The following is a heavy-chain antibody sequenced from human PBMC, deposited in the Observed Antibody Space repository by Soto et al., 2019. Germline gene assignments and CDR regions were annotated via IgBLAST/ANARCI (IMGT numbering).Heavy chain of an antibody. CDR2: IYHSGST. CDR3: ARAGDEYFDY. J-gene: IGHJ4*02. CDR1: GYSISSGYY. V-gene: IGHV4-38-2*01. Sequence: SETLSLTCAVSGYSISSGYYWGWIRQPPGKGLEWIGSIYHSGSTYYNPSLKSRVTISVDTSKNQFSLKLSSVTAADTAVYYCARAGDEYFDYWGQGTLVTVSS.